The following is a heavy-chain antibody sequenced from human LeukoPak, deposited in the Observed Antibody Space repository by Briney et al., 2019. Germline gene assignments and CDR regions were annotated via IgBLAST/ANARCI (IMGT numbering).Heavy chain of an antibody. CDR1: GGTFSSYA. D-gene: IGHD6-6*01. Sequence: SVKVSCKASGGTFSSYAISWVRQAPGQGLEWMGGIIPIFGTANYAQKFQGRVTITADESTSTAYMELSSLRSEDTAVYYCARVGGAARSYYYYMDVWGKGTTVTVSS. J-gene: IGHJ6*03. CDR3: ARVGGAARSYYYYMDV. V-gene: IGHV1-69*13. CDR2: IIPIFGTA.